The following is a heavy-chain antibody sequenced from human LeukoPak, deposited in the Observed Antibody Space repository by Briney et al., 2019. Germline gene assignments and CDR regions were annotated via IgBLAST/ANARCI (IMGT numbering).Heavy chain of an antibody. D-gene: IGHD4-17*01. CDR1: GGSISSGGYY. Sequence: SQTLSLTCTVSGGSISSGGYYWSWIRQHPGKGLEWIGYIYYMGSTYYNPSLKSRVTISVDTSKNQFSLKLSSVTAADTAVYYCARDPFPMTTVTKSEYWGQGTLVTVSS. CDR2: IYYMGST. V-gene: IGHV4-31*03. CDR3: ARDPFPMTTVTKSEY. J-gene: IGHJ4*02.